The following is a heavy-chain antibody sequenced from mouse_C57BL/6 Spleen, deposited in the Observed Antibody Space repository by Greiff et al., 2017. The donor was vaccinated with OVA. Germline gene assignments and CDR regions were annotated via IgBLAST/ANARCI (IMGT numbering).Heavy chain of an antibody. CDR3: AIDYGSSYYAMDY. V-gene: IGHV1-74*01. D-gene: IGHD1-1*01. Sequence: QVQLQQPGAELVKPGASVKVSCKASGYTFTSYWMHWVKQRPGQGLEWIGRIHPSASDTNYNQKFKGKATLTVDKSSSTAYMQLSSLTSEDSAVYYCAIDYGSSYYAMDYWGQGTSVTVSS. CDR2: IHPSASDT. CDR1: GYTFTSYW. J-gene: IGHJ4*01.